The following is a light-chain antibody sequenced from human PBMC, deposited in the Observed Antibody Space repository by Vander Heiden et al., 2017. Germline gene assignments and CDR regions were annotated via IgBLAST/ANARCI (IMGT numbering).Light chain of an antibody. CDR2: SNN. J-gene: IGLJ1*01. Sequence: QSVLTQSPSASGTPGQRVTISCSGSSSNIGSNTVNWYQQLPGTAPKLLIYSNNQRPSGVPDRFSGSKSGTSASLAISGLQSEDEADYYGAAWDDSLNVPDVFGTGTKVTVL. V-gene: IGLV1-44*01. CDR1: SSNIGSNT. CDR3: AAWDDSLNVPDV.